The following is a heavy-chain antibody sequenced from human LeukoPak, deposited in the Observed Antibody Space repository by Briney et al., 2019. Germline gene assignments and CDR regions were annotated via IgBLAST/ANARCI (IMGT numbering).Heavy chain of an antibody. CDR3: AINYYGSGSYYNPIYYGMDV. V-gene: IGHV1-69*04. D-gene: IGHD3-10*01. CDR1: GGTFSSYA. Sequence: GASVKVSCKASGGTFSSYAISWVRQAPGQGLEWMGRIIPIFGIANYARKFQGRVTITADKSTSTAYMELSSLRSEDTAVYYCAINYYGSGSYYNPIYYGMDVWGQGTTVTVSS. J-gene: IGHJ6*02. CDR2: IIPIFGIA.